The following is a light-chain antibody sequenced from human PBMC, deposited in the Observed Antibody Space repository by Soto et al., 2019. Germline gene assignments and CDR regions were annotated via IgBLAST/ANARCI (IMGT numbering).Light chain of an antibody. J-gene: IGKJ1*01. V-gene: IGKV3-20*01. CDR3: QQYGASPQT. CDR2: GAS. CDR1: QSVSSY. Sequence: EIVLTQSPGTLSLSPGERATLSCRASQSVSSYLAWYQQKPGQAPRLLIYGASSRATDIPDRFSGSGSGTDFTLTISRLEPDDFAVYYCQQYGASPQTFGQGTKVDIK.